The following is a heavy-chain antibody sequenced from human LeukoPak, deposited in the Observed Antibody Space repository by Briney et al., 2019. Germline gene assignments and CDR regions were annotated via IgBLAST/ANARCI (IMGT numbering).Heavy chain of an antibody. D-gene: IGHD1-26*01. J-gene: IGHJ4*02. CDR1: GFTFSSYG. V-gene: IGHV3-30*02. Sequence: GGSLRLSCAASGFTFSSYGMHWVRQAPGKGLEWVAFIRYDGSNKYYADSVKGRFTISGDNSKNTLYLQMNSLRAEDTAVYYCAKEWELLIDYWGQGTLVTVSS. CDR2: IRYDGSNK. CDR3: AKEWELLIDY.